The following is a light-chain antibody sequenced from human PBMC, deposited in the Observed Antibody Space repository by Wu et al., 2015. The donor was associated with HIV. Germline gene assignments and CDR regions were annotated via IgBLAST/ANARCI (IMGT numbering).Light chain of an antibody. CDR3: QQYKNWPPFT. Sequence: EIVMTQSPATLSVSPGQRVTLSCRASQTIANNLAWYQQRPGQGPRLLIYETSTRATGIPARFSGRGSGTEFTLTISDMQSEDFAVYYCQQYKNWPPFTFGQGTRP. J-gene: IGKJ5*01. V-gene: IGKV3-15*01. CDR1: QTIANN. CDR2: ETS.